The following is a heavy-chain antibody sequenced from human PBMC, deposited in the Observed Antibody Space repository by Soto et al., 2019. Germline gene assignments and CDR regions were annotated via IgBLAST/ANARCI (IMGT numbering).Heavy chain of an antibody. D-gene: IGHD3-10*01. V-gene: IGHV4-31*03. CDR2: IYYSGNT. J-gene: IGHJ5*02. CDR3: ARARVLWFGELLTVDWFDP. Sequence: QVQLQESGPGLVKPSQTLSLTCTVSGGSISSGGYHWSWIRQHPGKGLEWIGNIYYSGNTYYNPSLKSRVTISVDTSKSQFSLNLTSVTAADTAVYYCARARVLWFGELLTVDWFDPWGQGTVVTVSS. CDR1: GGSISSGGYH.